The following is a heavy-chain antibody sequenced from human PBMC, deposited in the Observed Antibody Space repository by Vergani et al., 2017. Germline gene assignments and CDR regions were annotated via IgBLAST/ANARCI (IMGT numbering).Heavy chain of an antibody. J-gene: IGHJ4*02. D-gene: IGHD6-19*01. CDR2: IYYSGNT. CDR3: ARVIAVAGAVDY. Sequence: QVQLQESGPGLVRPSQTLSLTCTVSGGYINSGDHYLSGIRQTPGKGLEWIGYIYYSGNTYYNPSLKSRVTISTDTSKNQFSLKLSSVTAADTAVYYCARVIAVAGAVDYWGQGTLVTVSS. V-gene: IGHV4-30-4*08. CDR1: GGYINSGDHY.